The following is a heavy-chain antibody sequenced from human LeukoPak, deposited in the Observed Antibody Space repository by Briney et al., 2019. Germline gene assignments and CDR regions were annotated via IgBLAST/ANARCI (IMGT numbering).Heavy chain of an antibody. V-gene: IGHV3-30*14. CDR3: AREGGRRADY. Sequence: GGSLRLSCAASGFTFSTYAMYWVRQAPGKGLEWVAVISYDGSNQYYADSVKGRFTISRDNSKNTLYLQMNSLRAEDTAVYYCAREGGRRADYWGQGTLVTVSS. J-gene: IGHJ4*02. CDR1: GFTFSTYA. CDR2: ISYDGSNQ.